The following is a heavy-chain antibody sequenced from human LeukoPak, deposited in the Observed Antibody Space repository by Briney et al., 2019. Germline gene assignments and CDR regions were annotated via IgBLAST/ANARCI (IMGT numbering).Heavy chain of an antibody. CDR1: GFTFYSYA. Sequence: PGGSLRLSCAASGFTFYSYAISWVRQAPGKGLDWVSSISISSGVVNYADSVKGRFTISRDKSKNTLYLQMNTLRAEDTAVYYCARHYGDYPTYFDSWGQGTLVTVSS. D-gene: IGHD4-17*01. V-gene: IGHV3-23*01. J-gene: IGHJ4*02. CDR2: ISISSGVV. CDR3: ARHYGDYPTYFDS.